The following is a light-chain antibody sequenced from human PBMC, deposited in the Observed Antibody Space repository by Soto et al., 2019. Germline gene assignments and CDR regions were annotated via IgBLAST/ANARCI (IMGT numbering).Light chain of an antibody. V-gene: IGKV3-20*01. J-gene: IGKJ1*01. CDR3: QQYGSSSWT. Sequence: EIVLTHSPGTLSLSPGERATLSCRASQSVSSSYLAWYQQKPGQAPRLLIYGTSSRATAIPDRFSGSGSGTDFTLTISRLEPEDFAVYYCQQYGSSSWTFGQGT. CDR2: GTS. CDR1: QSVSSSY.